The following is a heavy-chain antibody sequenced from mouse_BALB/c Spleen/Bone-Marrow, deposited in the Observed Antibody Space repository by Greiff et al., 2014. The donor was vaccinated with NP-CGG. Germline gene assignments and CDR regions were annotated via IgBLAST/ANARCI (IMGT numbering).Heavy chain of an antibody. CDR3: GRRGLSTTGRVYAMDY. J-gene: IGHJ4*01. Sequence: EVQLQESGPELVKPGASVKISCKTSGYTFTEYTMHWVKQSHGKSLEWIGGINPNNGGTSYNQKFKGKATLTVDKSSSTAYMELRRLTNEVSAVYYCGRRGLSTTGRVYAMDYWGQGTSVTVSS. CDR1: GYTFTEYT. V-gene: IGHV1-18*01. CDR2: INPNNGGT. D-gene: IGHD1-1*01.